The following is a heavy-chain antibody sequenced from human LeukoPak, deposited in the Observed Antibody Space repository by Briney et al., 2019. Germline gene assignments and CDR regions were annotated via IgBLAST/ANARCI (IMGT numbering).Heavy chain of an antibody. CDR1: GFTFTSYG. J-gene: IGHJ4*02. D-gene: IGHD3-9*01. CDR3: ARDLGLRYFDWLFD. V-gene: IGHV3-21*01. CDR2: ISGSSRNI. Sequence: PGGSLRLSCAASGFTFTSYGMSWVRQAPGKGLEWVSCISGSSRNIYYADSVKGRFTISRDNAKNSLYLQMNSLRAEDTAVYYCARDLGLRYFDWLFDWGQGTLVTVSS.